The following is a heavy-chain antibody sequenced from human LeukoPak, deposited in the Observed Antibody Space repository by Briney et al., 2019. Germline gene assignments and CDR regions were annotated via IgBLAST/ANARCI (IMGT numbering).Heavy chain of an antibody. CDR3: ARAILLVRGNYFDY. CDR1: GGSISSSSYY. Sequence: PSETLSLTCTVSGGSISSSSYYWGWIRQPPGKGLEWIGSIYYSGSTYYNPSLKSRVTISVDTSKNQFSLKLSSVTAADTAVYYCARAILLVRGNYFDYWGQGTLVTVSS. V-gene: IGHV4-39*07. D-gene: IGHD6-13*01. J-gene: IGHJ4*02. CDR2: IYYSGST.